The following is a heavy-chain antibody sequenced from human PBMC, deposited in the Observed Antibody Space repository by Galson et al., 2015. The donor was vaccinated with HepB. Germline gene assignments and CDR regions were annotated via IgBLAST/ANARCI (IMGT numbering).Heavy chain of an antibody. Sequence: SLRLSCAASGFTFSSYWMHWVRQAPGKGLVWASRINSDGSSTSYADSVKGRFTISRDNAKNTLYLQMNSLRAEDTAVYYCARQGPHIVVVPAAMPAEYDAFDIWGQGTMVTVSS. CDR3: ARQGPHIVVVPAAMPAEYDAFDI. D-gene: IGHD2-2*01. CDR1: GFTFSSYW. V-gene: IGHV3-74*01. J-gene: IGHJ3*02. CDR2: INSDGSST.